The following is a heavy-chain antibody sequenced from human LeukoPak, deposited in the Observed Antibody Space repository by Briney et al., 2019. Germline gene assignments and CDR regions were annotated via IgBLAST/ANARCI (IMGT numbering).Heavy chain of an antibody. CDR1: GFTFSSYG. Sequence: GGSLRLSCAASGFTFSSYGMSWVRQAPGKGLEWVSAISGSGGSTYYADSVKGRFTISRDNSKNTLYLQMNSLRAEDTAVYYCAKLVVLGSVVVVAATPASGFDYWGQGTLVTVSS. J-gene: IGHJ4*02. D-gene: IGHD2-15*01. CDR3: AKLVVLGSVVVVAATPASGFDY. CDR2: ISGSGGST. V-gene: IGHV3-23*01.